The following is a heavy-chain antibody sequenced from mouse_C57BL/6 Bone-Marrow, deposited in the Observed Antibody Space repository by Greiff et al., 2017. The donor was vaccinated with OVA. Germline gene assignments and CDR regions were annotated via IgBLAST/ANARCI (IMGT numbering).Heavy chain of an antibody. CDR2: IDPSDSYT. Sequence: QVQLQQPGAELVMPGASVKLSCTASGYPFTSYWMHWVKQRPGQGLEWIGEIDPSDSYTKYHQKFQGKSTLTVDKSSSTDYMQLSSLTSEDAAVYYCARTNGGLPYYYAMDYWGQGTSVTVSS. V-gene: IGHV1-69*01. J-gene: IGHJ4*01. CDR3: ARTNGGLPYYYAMDY. CDR1: GYPFTSYW.